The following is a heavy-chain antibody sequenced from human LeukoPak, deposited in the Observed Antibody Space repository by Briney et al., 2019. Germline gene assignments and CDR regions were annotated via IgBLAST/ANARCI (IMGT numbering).Heavy chain of an antibody. J-gene: IGHJ4*02. CDR2: IYYSGST. CDR1: GGSISSYY. CDR3: ARRGGGYGDYFTS. Sequence: SETLSLTCTVSGGSISSYYWSWIRQPPGKGLERIWYIYYSGSTNYNPSLKSRVTISVDTSKNQFSLKLSSVTAADTAVYYCARRGGGYGDYFTSGAQGPLAPLPS. D-gene: IGHD5-12*01. V-gene: IGHV4-59*08.